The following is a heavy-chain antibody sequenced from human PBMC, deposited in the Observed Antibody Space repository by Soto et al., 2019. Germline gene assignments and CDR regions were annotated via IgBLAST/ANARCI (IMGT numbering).Heavy chain of an antibody. CDR1: GYTFTSYG. V-gene: IGHV1-18*01. CDR2: ISAYNGNT. CDR3: ARVCSGGSCSKSNWFDP. Sequence: ASVKVSCKASGYTFTSYGISWVRQAPGQGLERMGWISAYNGNTNYAQKLQGRVTMTTDTSTSTAYMELRSLRSDDTAVYYCARVCSGGSCSKSNWFDPWGQGTLVTVSS. J-gene: IGHJ5*02. D-gene: IGHD2-15*01.